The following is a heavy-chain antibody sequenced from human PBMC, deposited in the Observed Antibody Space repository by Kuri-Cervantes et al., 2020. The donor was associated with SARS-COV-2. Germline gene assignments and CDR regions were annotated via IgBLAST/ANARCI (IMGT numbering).Heavy chain of an antibody. CDR2: IIPIFGTA. D-gene: IGHD7-27*01. CDR1: GYTFTSYD. Sequence: SVKVSCKASGYTFTSYDINWVRQAPGQGLEWMGGIIPIFGTANYAQKFQGRVTITADESTSTAYMELSSLRSEDTAVYYCARVWSRSISGGDYFDYWGQGTLVTVSS. CDR3: ARVWSRSISGGDYFDY. J-gene: IGHJ4*02. V-gene: IGHV1-69*13.